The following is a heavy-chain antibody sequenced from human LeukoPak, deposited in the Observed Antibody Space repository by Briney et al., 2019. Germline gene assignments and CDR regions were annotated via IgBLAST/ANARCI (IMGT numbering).Heavy chain of an antibody. CDR1: GYTFTSYG. J-gene: IGHJ4*02. Sequence: SVKVSCKASGYTFTSYGISWVRQAPGQGLEWMGRIIPILGIANYAQKFQGRVMITADKSTSTAYMELSSLRSEDTAVYYCARDANYDSSYYFDYWGQGTLVTVSS. CDR3: ARDANYDSSYYFDY. D-gene: IGHD3-22*01. CDR2: IIPILGIA. V-gene: IGHV1-69*04.